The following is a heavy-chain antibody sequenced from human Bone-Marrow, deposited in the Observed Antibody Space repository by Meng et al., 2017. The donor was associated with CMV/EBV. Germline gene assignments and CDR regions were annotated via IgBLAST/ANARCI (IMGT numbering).Heavy chain of an antibody. CDR3: ARMPMERGSLWFDP. CDR2: IKRHGSEK. CDR1: GFTFSSYW. V-gene: IGHV3-7*01. Sequence: GESLKISCAASGFTFSSYWMSWVRQAPGRGLEWVANIKRHGSEKNYMDSVKGRFSISRDNTKNSVYLQMNSLRDEDTAVYYCARMPMERGSLWFDPWGQGALVTVSS. J-gene: IGHJ5*02. D-gene: IGHD3-10*01.